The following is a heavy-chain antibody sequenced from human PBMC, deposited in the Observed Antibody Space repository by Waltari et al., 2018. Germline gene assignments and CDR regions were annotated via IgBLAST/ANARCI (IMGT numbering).Heavy chain of an antibody. CDR2: IYSCGSR. CDR3: ARAPYYDFWSGSGPFDY. D-gene: IGHD3-3*01. V-gene: IGHV3-53*01. J-gene: IGHJ4*02. CDR1: GFTVSSNY. Sequence: EVQLVESGGGLIQPGGSLRLSCAASGFTVSSNYMSWVRQAPGKGLEWVSVIYSCGSRYYADAVKGRFTISRDNAKNTLYLQMNSLRAEDTAVYYCARAPYYDFWSGSGPFDYWGQGTLVTVSS.